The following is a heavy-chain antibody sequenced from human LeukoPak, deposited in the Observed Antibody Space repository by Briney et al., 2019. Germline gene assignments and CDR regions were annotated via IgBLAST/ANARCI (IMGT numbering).Heavy chain of an antibody. CDR2: INHSGST. D-gene: IGHD2-2*01. V-gene: IGHV4-34*01. CDR1: GGSFSGYY. CDR3: ARARVSVVVPAAIGLDY. J-gene: IGHJ4*02. Sequence: SETLSLTCAVYGGSFSGYYWSWIRQPPGKGLEWIGEINHSGSTNYNPSLKSRVTISVDTSKNQFSLKLSSVTAADTAVYYCARARVSVVVPAAIGLDYWGQGTLVTVSS.